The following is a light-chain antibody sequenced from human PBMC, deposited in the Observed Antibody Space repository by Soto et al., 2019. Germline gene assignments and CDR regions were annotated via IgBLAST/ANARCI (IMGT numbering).Light chain of an antibody. CDR2: RDD. V-gene: IGLV1-44*01. Sequence: QSVLTQPPSLSGTPGQWVTLSCSGSNSNIGRYSVNWNQHFPGTAPKIDIYRDDERPSGVPDRFSGSKSRTSASLAICGLQSEDEAEYYCAAWDDNLNGPLFGGGTKLTVL. CDR1: NSNIGRYS. CDR3: AAWDDNLNGPL. J-gene: IGLJ3*02.